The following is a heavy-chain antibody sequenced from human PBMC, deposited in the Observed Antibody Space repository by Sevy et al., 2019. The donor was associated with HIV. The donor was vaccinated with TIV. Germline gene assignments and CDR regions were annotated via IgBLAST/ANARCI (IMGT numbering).Heavy chain of an antibody. CDR3: AKDKFYSGGSCCDAFDI. J-gene: IGHJ3*02. CDR2: ISGSGGST. D-gene: IGHD2-15*01. Sequence: GGSLRLSCAASGFTFSSYAMSWVRQAPGKGLEWVSAISGSGGSTYYADSVKGRFTISRDNSKNTLSLQMNSLRAEDTAVYYCAKDKFYSGGSCCDAFDIWGQGTMVTVSS. V-gene: IGHV3-23*01. CDR1: GFTFSSYA.